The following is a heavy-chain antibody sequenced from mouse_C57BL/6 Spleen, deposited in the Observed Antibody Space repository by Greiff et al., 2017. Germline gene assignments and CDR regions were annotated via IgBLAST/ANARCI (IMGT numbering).Heavy chain of an antibody. CDR2: IHPNSGST. CDR1: GYTFTSYW. Sequence: QVQLQQPGAELVKPGASVKVSCKASGYTFTSYWMHWVKQRPGQGLEWIGMIHPNSGSTNYNEKFKSKATLTVDKSSSTAYMQLSSLTSEDSAVYYCAREDGYGWFAYWGQGTLVTVSA. D-gene: IGHD2-2*01. J-gene: IGHJ3*01. CDR3: AREDGYGWFAY. V-gene: IGHV1-64*01.